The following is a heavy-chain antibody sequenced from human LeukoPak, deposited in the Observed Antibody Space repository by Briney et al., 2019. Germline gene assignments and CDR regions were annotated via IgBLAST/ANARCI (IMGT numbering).Heavy chain of an antibody. D-gene: IGHD6-13*01. J-gene: IGHJ4*02. CDR1: GYTFTGYG. CDR2: ISAYNGNT. V-gene: IGHV1-18*01. Sequence: ASVKVSCTASGYTFTGYGISWVRQAPGQGLEWMGWISAYNGNTNYAQKLQGRVTMTTDTSTSTAYMELRSLRSDDTAVYYCARAHDGYSSSWPSGYWGQGTLVTVSS. CDR3: ARAHDGYSSSWPSGY.